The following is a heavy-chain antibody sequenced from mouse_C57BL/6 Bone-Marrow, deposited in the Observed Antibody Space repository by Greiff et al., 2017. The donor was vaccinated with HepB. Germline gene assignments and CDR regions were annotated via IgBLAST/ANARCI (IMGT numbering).Heavy chain of an antibody. Sequence: DVQLQESGPGLVKPSQSLSLTCSVTGYSITSGYYWNWIRQFPGNKLEWMGYISYDGSNNYNPSLKNRISITRDTSKNQFFLKLNSVTTEDTATYYCARSGDYDGVLFAYWGQGTLVTVSA. V-gene: IGHV3-6*01. CDR1: GYSITSGYY. J-gene: IGHJ3*01. D-gene: IGHD2-4*01. CDR2: ISYDGSN. CDR3: ARSGDYDGVLFAY.